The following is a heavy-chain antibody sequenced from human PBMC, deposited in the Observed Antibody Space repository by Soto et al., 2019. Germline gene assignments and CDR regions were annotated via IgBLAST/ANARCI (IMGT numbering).Heavy chain of an antibody. J-gene: IGHJ6*01. CDR3: AREAVTTLYYYDDGMDV. D-gene: IGHD4-17*01. Sequence: QVQLVESGGGVVQPGRSLRLSCAASGFTFSSYAMHWVRQAPGKGLEWVAVISYDGSNKYYADSVKGRFTISRDNSKNTLYLQMNSLRAEDTAVYYCAREAVTTLYYYDDGMDVW. V-gene: IGHV3-30-3*01. CDR1: GFTFSSYA. CDR2: ISYDGSNK.